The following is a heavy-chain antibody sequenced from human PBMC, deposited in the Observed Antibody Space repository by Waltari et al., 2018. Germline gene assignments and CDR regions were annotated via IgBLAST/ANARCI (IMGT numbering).Heavy chain of an antibody. CDR3: ARAATTVTRRGTCDL. CDR1: GGSVNSETYY. V-gene: IGHV4-61*01. CDR2: IYYSGTT. Sequence: QVRLQESGPGLVKPSETLSLNCSVFGGSVNSETYYWTWIRQPPGKGLEWIGYIYYSGTTNSNPSLKSRLTMSVDWSKNQFSLELRSVTAADTAVYFCARAATTVTRRGTCDLWGRGTLVSVSS. D-gene: IGHD4-17*01. J-gene: IGHJ2*01.